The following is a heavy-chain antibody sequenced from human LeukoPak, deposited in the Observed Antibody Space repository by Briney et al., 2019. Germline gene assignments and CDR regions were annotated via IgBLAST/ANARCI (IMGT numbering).Heavy chain of an antibody. CDR1: GFTFSSYA. CDR2: ISYDGDNK. Sequence: PGGSLRLSCAASGFTFSSYAMHWVRQAPGKGLEWVAVISYDGDNKYYADSVKGRFSISRDNSKNTLYLQMNSLRAEDTAVYYCARERVVVVANEAFDIWGQGTMVTVSS. D-gene: IGHD2-15*01. CDR3: ARERVVVVANEAFDI. V-gene: IGHV3-30-3*01. J-gene: IGHJ3*02.